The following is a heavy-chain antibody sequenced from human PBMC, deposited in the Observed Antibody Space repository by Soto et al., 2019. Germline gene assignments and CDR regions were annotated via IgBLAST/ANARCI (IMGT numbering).Heavy chain of an antibody. CDR2: IYWDDDK. Sequence: QITLKESGPTLVKPTQTLTLTCTFSGFSLSTSGVGVGWIRQPPGKALEWLALIYWDDDKRYSPSLKSRLTITKDTSKQQVVLTMTNMDPVDTATYYCAHTHLLLWFGELGSWFDPWGQGTLVTVSS. CDR3: AHTHLLLWFGELGSWFDP. D-gene: IGHD3-10*01. V-gene: IGHV2-5*02. J-gene: IGHJ5*02. CDR1: GFSLSTSGVG.